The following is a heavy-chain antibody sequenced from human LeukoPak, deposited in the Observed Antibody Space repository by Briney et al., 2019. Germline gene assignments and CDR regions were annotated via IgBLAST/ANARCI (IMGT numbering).Heavy chain of an antibody. V-gene: IGHV1-58*01. J-gene: IGHJ6*04. Sequence: SVKVSCKASGFTFTSSAVQWVRQARGQRLEWIGWIVDGSGNTNYAEKFQERVTITRDMSTSTAYMELSSLRSEDTAVYYCAATSGDFYYYGMDVWGKGTTVTVSS. CDR3: AATSGDFYYYGMDV. CDR2: IVDGSGNT. CDR1: GFTFTSSA. D-gene: IGHD3-10*01.